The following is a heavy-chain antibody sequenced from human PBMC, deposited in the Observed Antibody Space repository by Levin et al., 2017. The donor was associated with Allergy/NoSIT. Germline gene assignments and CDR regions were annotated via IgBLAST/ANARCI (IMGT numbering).Heavy chain of an antibody. J-gene: IGHJ4*02. Sequence: GGSLRLSCAASGFSFSDYYMAWIRQAPGKGLEWVSYISTSGSTIYYADSMKGRFTISRDNAKNSLYLQMNSLRAEDTALYYCARDGGGSSIRGDYFDYWGQGALVTVSS. V-gene: IGHV3-11*01. D-gene: IGHD2-15*01. CDR3: ARDGGGSSIRGDYFDY. CDR2: ISTSGSTI. CDR1: GFSFSDYY.